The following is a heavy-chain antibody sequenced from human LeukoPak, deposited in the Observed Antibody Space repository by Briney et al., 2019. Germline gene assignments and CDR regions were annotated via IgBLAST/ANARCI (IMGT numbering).Heavy chain of an antibody. Sequence: SVKVSCKASGGTFSSYAISWVRQAPGQGLEWMGGIIPIFGTANYAQKFQGRVTITADESTSTAYMELSSLRSEDTAVYYCARDNIAVAGTGPGYFDYWGQGTLITVSS. V-gene: IGHV1-69*01. CDR1: GGTFSSYA. CDR3: ARDNIAVAGTGPGYFDY. J-gene: IGHJ4*02. D-gene: IGHD6-19*01. CDR2: IIPIFGTA.